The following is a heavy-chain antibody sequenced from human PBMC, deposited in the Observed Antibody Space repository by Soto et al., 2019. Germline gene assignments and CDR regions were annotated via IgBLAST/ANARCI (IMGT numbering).Heavy chain of an antibody. CDR2: IDPSDSYT. V-gene: IGHV5-10-1*01. D-gene: IGHD1-26*01. CDR3: ARREFVGATDYYYYYGMDV. Sequence: PGESLKISCKGSGYSFTSYWISWVRQMPGKGLEWMGRIDPSDSYTNYSPSFQGHVTISADKSISTAYLQWSSLKASDTAMYYCARREFVGATDYYYYYGMDVWGQGTTVTVSS. CDR1: GYSFTSYW. J-gene: IGHJ6*02.